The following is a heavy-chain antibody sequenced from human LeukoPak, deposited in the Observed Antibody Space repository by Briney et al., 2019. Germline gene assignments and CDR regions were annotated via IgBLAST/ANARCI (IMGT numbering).Heavy chain of an antibody. CDR1: DYSISSGYY. J-gene: IGHJ3*02. CDR2: IYHSGSP. Sequence: PSETLSLTCTVSDYSISSGYYWGWIRQPPGKGLEWIGSIYHSGSPYYNPSLKSRVTISVDTSKNQFSLKLSSVTAADTAVYYCARVINDYSNYLSALDIWGQGTMVTVSS. V-gene: IGHV4-38-2*02. CDR3: ARVINDYSNYLSALDI. D-gene: IGHD4-11*01.